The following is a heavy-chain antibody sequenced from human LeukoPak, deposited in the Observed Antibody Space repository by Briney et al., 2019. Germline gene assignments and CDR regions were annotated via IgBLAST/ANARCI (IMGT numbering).Heavy chain of an antibody. Sequence: ASVKVSCKASGYTFTSYVISWVRQAPGQGLEWMGWISAYNGNTNYAQKLQGRVTMTTDTSTSTAYMELRSLRSDDTAVYYCARDYYDSSGDNYFDYWGQGTLVTVSS. CDR3: ARDYYDSSGDNYFDY. J-gene: IGHJ4*02. D-gene: IGHD3-22*01. CDR2: ISAYNGNT. V-gene: IGHV1-18*01. CDR1: GYTFTSYV.